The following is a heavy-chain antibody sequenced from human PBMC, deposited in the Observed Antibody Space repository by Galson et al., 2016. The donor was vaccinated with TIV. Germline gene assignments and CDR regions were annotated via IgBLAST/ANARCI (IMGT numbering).Heavy chain of an antibody. D-gene: IGHD1-14*01. Sequence: TLSLTCTVSGDDLNTHYWSWFRQPPGKGLEWIGDIADIGTSKANPSLESRVTILLDTSNNQFFLSLTSVNPGDTAVYYCARVPGRAPDYWGRGTLVIVSS. V-gene: IGHV4-59*11. CDR3: ARVPGRAPDY. CDR1: GDDLNTHY. CDR2: IADIGTS. J-gene: IGHJ4*02.